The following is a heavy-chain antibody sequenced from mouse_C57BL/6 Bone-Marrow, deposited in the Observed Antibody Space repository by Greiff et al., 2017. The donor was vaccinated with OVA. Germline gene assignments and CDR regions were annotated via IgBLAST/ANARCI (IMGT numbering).Heavy chain of an antibody. CDR2: IDPSDSYT. CDR1: GYTFTSYW. CDR3: ARSTYTKGYFDV. Sequence: QVQLQQSGAELVRPGTSVKLSCKASGYTFTSYWMHWVKQRPGQGLEWIGVIDPSDSYTNYNQKFKGKATLTVDTSSSTAYMQLSSLTSEDSAVYYCARSTYTKGYFDVWGTGTTVTVSS. J-gene: IGHJ1*03. V-gene: IGHV1-59*01. D-gene: IGHD5-1*01.